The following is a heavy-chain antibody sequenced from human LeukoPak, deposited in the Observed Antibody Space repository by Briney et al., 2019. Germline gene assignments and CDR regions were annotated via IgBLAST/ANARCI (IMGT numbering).Heavy chain of an antibody. D-gene: IGHD4-17*01. V-gene: IGHV5-51*01. CDR2: IYPGDSDT. CDR1: GYSFTSYW. CDR3: ARPTGGGDAAYYFDY. J-gene: IGHJ4*02. Sequence: GESLKISCKGSGYSFTSYWIGWVRQMPGKGLEWMGIIYPGDSDTRYSPSFQGQVTISADKSISTAYLQWSSLKASDTAMYYCARPTGGGDAAYYFDYWGRGTLVTVSS.